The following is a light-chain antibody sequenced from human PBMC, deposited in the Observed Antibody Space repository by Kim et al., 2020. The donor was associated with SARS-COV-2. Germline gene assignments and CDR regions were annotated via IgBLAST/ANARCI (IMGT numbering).Light chain of an antibody. V-gene: IGKV1-39*01. CDR1: QSISSY. Sequence: SVGDRVTITCRASQSISSYLNWYQQKPGKAPKLLIYAASSLQSGVPSRFSGSGSGTDFTLTISSLQPEDFATYYCQQSYSTPPLTFGGGTKGDIK. CDR3: QQSYSTPPLT. CDR2: AAS. J-gene: IGKJ4*01.